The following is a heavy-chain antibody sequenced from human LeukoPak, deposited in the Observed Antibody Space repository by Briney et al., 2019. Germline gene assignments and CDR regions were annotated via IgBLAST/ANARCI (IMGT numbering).Heavy chain of an antibody. J-gene: IGHJ4*02. V-gene: IGHV1-18*01. Sequence: ASVKVSCKASGYTFTSYGISGLRQAPGQGLEGMGWISAYNGNTNYAQNLQGRVTMTTDTSTSTAYMELRSLRADDTAVYYCANFPLKGTVVTLDYWGQGTLVTVSS. CDR2: ISAYNGNT. CDR1: GYTFTSYG. CDR3: ANFPLKGTVVTLDY. D-gene: IGHD4-23*01.